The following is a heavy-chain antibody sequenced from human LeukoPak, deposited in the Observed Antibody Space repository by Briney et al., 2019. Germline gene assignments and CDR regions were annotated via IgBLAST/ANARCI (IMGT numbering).Heavy chain of an antibody. Sequence: ASVKVSCKASGYTFTGYYMHWVRQAPGQGLEWMGWINPNSGGTNYAQKFQGRVTMTRDTSISTAYMELGRLRSDDTAVYYCARGTIFGVVSPDYWGQGTLVTVSS. CDR3: ARGTIFGVVSPDY. CDR1: GYTFTGYY. D-gene: IGHD3-3*01. J-gene: IGHJ4*02. V-gene: IGHV1-2*02. CDR2: INPNSGGT.